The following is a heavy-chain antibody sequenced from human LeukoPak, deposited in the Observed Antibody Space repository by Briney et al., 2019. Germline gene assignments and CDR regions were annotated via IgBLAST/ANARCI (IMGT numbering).Heavy chain of an antibody. CDR1: GGSMSSGDYY. Sequence: SSQTLSLTCTVSGGSMSSGDYYWSWIRQPPGKGLEWIGYIYYSGSTYYNPSLKSRVTISVDTSKNQFSLKLSSVTAADTAVYYCARDRSNPNLRWSYYFDYWGQGTLVTVSS. CDR3: ARDRSNPNLRWSYYFDY. D-gene: IGHD1-14*01. CDR2: IYYSGST. V-gene: IGHV4-30-4*08. J-gene: IGHJ4*02.